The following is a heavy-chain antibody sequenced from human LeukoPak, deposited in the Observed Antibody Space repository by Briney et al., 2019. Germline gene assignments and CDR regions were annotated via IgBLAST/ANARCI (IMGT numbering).Heavy chain of an antibody. CDR1: GGSFSGYY. CDR3: ARYCSGGSCYYWFDP. V-gene: IGHV4-34*01. CDR2: INHSGST. D-gene: IGHD2-15*01. J-gene: IGHJ5*02. Sequence: PSETLSLTCAVYGGSFSGYYWSWIRQPPGKGLEWIGEINHSGSTNYNPSLKSRVTISVDTSKNQSSLKLSSVTAADTAVYYCARYCSGGSCYYWFDPWGQGTLVTVSS.